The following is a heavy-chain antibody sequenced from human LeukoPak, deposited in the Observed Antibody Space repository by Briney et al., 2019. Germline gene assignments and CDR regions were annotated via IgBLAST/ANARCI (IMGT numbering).Heavy chain of an antibody. CDR3: ARSLGTTEFDY. J-gene: IGHJ4*02. CDR2: TRNKANSYTT. V-gene: IGHV3-72*01. D-gene: IGHD4-17*01. CDR1: GGSFSGYY. Sequence: GTLSLTCAVYGGSFSGYYWSWIRQAPGKGLEWVGRTRNKANSYTTEYAASVKGRFTISRDDSKNSLYLQMNSLKTEDTAVYYCARSLGTTEFDYWGQGTLVTVSS.